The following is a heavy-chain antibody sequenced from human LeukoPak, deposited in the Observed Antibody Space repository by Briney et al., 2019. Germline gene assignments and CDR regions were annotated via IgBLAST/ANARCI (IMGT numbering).Heavy chain of an antibody. V-gene: IGHV1-69*01. Sequence: SVKVSCKASGGTFSTYVISWVRQAPGQGLEWMGGVIPMVGIPNYAQKFQGRLTITADESTSTVYMELSSLRSEDTAVYYCARGTDDYIVATTSFEYWGQGTLVTVSS. D-gene: IGHD5-12*01. J-gene: IGHJ4*02. CDR2: VIPMVGIP. CDR1: GGTFSTYV. CDR3: ARGTDDYIVATTSFEY.